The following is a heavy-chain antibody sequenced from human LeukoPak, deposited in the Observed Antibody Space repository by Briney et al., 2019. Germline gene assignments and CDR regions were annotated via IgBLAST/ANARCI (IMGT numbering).Heavy chain of an antibody. Sequence: SETLSLTCAVYGGSFSGYYWSWIRQPPGKGLEWIGEINHSGSTNYNPSLKSRVTISVDTSKNQFSLKLSSVTAADTAVYYCARGIAVAGTTPAADYWGQGTLVTVSS. CDR3: ARGIAVAGTTPAADY. V-gene: IGHV4-34*01. CDR1: GGSFSGYY. CDR2: INHSGST. J-gene: IGHJ4*02. D-gene: IGHD6-19*01.